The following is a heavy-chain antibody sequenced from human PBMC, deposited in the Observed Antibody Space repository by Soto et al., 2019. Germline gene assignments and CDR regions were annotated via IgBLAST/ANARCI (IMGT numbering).Heavy chain of an antibody. Sequence: EVQLLESGGVLVQPGGSLRLSCAASGFTFSSYAMSWVRQAPGKGLEWVSGISGSGDTTDYADSVKGRFTISRDNSKNTLYMQMNSLRAEETAVDYCASHRGGYSFGPDYWGQGTLVTVSS. D-gene: IGHD5-18*01. CDR1: GFTFSSYA. CDR2: ISGSGDTT. V-gene: IGHV3-23*01. J-gene: IGHJ4*02. CDR3: ASHRGGYSFGPDY.